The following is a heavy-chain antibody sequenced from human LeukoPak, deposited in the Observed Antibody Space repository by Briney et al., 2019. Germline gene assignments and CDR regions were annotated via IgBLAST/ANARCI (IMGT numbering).Heavy chain of an antibody. CDR3: ARGNHDYGDLDY. Sequence: SETLSLTCTVSGVSISSVYWSWIRQPAGKGLEWIGRIYTSGSTNYDPSLKSRVTMSVDTSKNQFSLKLSSVTAADTAVYYCARGNHDYGDLDYWGQGTLVTVSS. J-gene: IGHJ4*02. CDR2: IYTSGST. D-gene: IGHD4-17*01. CDR1: GVSISSVY. V-gene: IGHV4-4*07.